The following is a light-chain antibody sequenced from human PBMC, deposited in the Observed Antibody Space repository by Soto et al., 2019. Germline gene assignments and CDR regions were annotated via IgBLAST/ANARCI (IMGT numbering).Light chain of an antibody. J-gene: IGKJ5*01. CDR3: QRRHMWRNT. CDR2: DAY. CDR1: QSFRGL. Sequence: EVVSTHSPVTLTLSPGESTTLSSRASQSFRGLLAWYQQKTAQAPRLLIYDAYNSATGIPPRFSGSGSGTDFTFTISSLGPEDAAVYYCQRRHMWRNTFGQGRRL. V-gene: IGKV3-11*01.